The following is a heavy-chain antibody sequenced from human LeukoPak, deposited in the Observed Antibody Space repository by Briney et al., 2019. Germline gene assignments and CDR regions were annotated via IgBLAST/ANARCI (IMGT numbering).Heavy chain of an antibody. Sequence: GGSLRLSCSASGFTFSSYWMSWVRQAPGKGLEWVSYISNSGATIYYADSVKGRFTISRDNAKSSLFLQMNSLRAEDTGVYYCARATFSSSGHSYWGQGTLVTVSS. CDR1: GFTFSSYW. CDR2: ISNSGATI. V-gene: IGHV3-48*04. CDR3: ARATFSSSGHSY. D-gene: IGHD6-13*01. J-gene: IGHJ4*02.